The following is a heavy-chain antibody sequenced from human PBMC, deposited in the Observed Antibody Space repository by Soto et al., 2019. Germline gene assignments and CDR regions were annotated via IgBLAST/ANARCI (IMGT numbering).Heavy chain of an antibody. Sequence: QVQLVQSGAEVKTPGASVKVSCKASGYTFASYDINWVRQAPGQGLEWMGWMNPNSGNTGFAQKFQGSITLTRDTALTIAHMELSSLRNEDTAVYYCARSDGYDFNWLDSWGQGTLVTVS. D-gene: IGHD2-21*01. CDR1: GYTFASYD. CDR3: ARSDGYDFNWLDS. J-gene: IGHJ5*01. CDR2: MNPNSGNT. V-gene: IGHV1-8*01.